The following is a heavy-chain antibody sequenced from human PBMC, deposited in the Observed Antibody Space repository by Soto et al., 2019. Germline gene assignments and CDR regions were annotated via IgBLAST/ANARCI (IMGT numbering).Heavy chain of an antibody. CDR2: IIPILGIA. CDR1: GGTFSSYT. CDR3: ARGYYCGSGKRYWYFDL. V-gene: IGHV1-69*02. D-gene: IGHD3-10*01. J-gene: IGHJ2*01. Sequence: SVKVSCKASGGTFSSYTISWVRQAPGQGLEWMGRIIPILGIANYAQKFQGRVTITADKSTSTAYMELSSLRSEDTAVYYCARGYYCGSGKRYWYFDLWGRGTLVTAPQ.